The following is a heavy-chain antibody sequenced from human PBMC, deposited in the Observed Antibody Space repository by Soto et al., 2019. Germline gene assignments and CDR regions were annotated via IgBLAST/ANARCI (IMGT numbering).Heavy chain of an antibody. J-gene: IGHJ4*02. CDR2: ISAHNGNT. CDR3: ARGRYGDY. Sequence: QVHLVQSGAEVKKPGASVKVSCKGSGYAFTTYGITWVRQAPGQGLEWMGWISAHNGNTNYAQKLQGRVTVTRYTYTSTAYMELRSLRSDDTAVYYCARGRYGDYWGQGALVTVSS. V-gene: IGHV1-18*01. D-gene: IGHD1-1*01. CDR1: GYAFTTYG.